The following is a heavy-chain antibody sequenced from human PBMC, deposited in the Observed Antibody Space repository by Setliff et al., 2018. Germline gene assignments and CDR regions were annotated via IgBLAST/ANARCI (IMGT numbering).Heavy chain of an antibody. CDR2: INYRGNT. CDR3: ASHPRVTIFGVVAFDY. D-gene: IGHD3-3*01. CDR1: GGPISSSNYY. J-gene: IGHJ4*02. Sequence: PSETLSLTCTVSGGPISSSNYYWGWIRQPPGKGLEWIGSINYRGNTHDNPSLRSRVTMSVDTSKSHFSLRLRSLTAADTAAYYCASHPRVTIFGVVAFDYWGQGILVTVS. V-gene: IGHV4-39*02.